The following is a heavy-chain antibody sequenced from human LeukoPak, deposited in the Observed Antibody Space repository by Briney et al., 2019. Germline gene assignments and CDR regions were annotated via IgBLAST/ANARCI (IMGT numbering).Heavy chain of an antibody. CDR1: GFTFSSYA. Sequence: GGSLRLSCAASGFTFSSYAMSWVRQAPGKGLEWVSAISGGGGSTYYADSVKGRFTISRDNSKNTLYLQMNSLRAEDTAVYYCAKDRGCSGGSCYSFDYWGQGTLVTVSS. V-gene: IGHV3-23*01. CDR2: ISGGGGST. CDR3: AKDRGCSGGSCYSFDY. D-gene: IGHD2-15*01. J-gene: IGHJ4*02.